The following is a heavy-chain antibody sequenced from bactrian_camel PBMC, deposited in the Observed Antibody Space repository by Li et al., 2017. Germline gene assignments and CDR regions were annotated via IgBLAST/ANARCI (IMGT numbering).Heavy chain of an antibody. CDR3: AKAHGGGWAILDILQYIY. Sequence: VQLVESGGGLVQPGGPLRLSCAASGFTFSSYSMNWVRQAPGKGLEWVSSIYSDGRNTYYADSVKGRFTISRDNAKNTVDLQMNSLKPEDTAKYYCAKAHGGGWAILDILQYIYWGQGTQVTVS. CDR2: IYSDGRNT. J-gene: IGHJ4*01. D-gene: IGHD7*01. CDR1: GFTFSSYS. V-gene: IGHV3S6*01.